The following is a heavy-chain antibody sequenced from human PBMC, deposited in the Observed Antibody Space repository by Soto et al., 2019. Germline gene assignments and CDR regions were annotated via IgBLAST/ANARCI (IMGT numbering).Heavy chain of an antibody. D-gene: IGHD3-22*01. J-gene: IGHJ4*02. V-gene: IGHV4-34*01. CDR1: GGSFSCYY. Sequence: QVQLQHWGAGLLKPSETLSLTCAVYGGSFSCYYWSWIRQPPGKGLEWIGEINHSGSTNYNPSLKSRVTKSVVTSKNQFTLKLSSVTAADTAVYYCATGGGGYAGYWGQGTLVTDSS. CDR3: ATGGGGYAGY. CDR2: INHSGST.